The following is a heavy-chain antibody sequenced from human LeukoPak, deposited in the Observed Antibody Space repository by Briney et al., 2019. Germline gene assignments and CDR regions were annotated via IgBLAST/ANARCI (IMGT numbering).Heavy chain of an antibody. V-gene: IGHV3-74*01. D-gene: IGHD6-13*01. Sequence: PGGSLRLSCAASGFTFSSYWMHWVRQAPGKGLVWVSRINSDGSSTSYADSVKGRFTISRDNAKNSLYLQMNSLRAEDTALYYCARDTQLAAAAGYYYYGMDVWGQGTTVTVSS. CDR1: GFTFSSYW. CDR3: ARDTQLAAAAGYYYYGMDV. J-gene: IGHJ6*02. CDR2: INSDGSST.